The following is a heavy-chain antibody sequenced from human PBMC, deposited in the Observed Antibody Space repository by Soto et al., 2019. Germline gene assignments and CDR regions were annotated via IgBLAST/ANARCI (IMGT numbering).Heavy chain of an antibody. V-gene: IGHV3-48*04. D-gene: IGHD5-18*01. J-gene: IGHJ4*02. CDR2: ISTTSRAI. CDR3: ARMTGSSYFFDY. CDR1: GFAFSGYN. Sequence: GGSLRLSCAASGFAFSGYNMNWVRQAPGKGLEWISYISTTSRAIYYADSVEGRFTVSRDNAKNSVYLQMNSLSADDTAVYYCARMTGSSYFFDYWGLGVLVTVSS.